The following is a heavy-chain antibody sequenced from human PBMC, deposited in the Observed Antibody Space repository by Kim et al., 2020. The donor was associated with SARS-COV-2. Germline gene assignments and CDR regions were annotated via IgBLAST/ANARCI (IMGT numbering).Heavy chain of an antibody. Sequence: ASVKVSCKVSGYTLTELSMHWVRQAPGKGLEWMGGFDPEDGETIYAQKFQGRVTMTEDTSTDTAYMELSSLRSEDTAVYYCPSGPPLQFGWFDSWGQGTLVTVSS. CDR3: PSGPPLQFGWFDS. CDR1: GYTLTELS. V-gene: IGHV1-24*01. J-gene: IGHJ5*01. CDR2: FDPEDGET. D-gene: IGHD3-10*01.